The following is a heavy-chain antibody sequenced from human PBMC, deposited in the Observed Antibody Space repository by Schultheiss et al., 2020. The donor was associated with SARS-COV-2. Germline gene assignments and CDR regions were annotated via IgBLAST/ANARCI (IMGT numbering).Heavy chain of an antibody. D-gene: IGHD3-10*01. V-gene: IGHV3-7*01. CDR1: GFTFSSYA. Sequence: GGSLRLSCAASGFTFSSYAMHWVRQAPGEGLEWVANIKQDGSEKYYVDSVKGRFTISRDNAKNSLYLQVNSLRAEDTAVYYCARDRSTSEGYFDSWGQGTLVTVSS. CDR3: ARDRSTSEGYFDS. J-gene: IGHJ4*02. CDR2: IKQDGSEK.